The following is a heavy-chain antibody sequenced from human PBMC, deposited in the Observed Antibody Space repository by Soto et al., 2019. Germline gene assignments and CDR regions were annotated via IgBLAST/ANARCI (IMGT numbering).Heavy chain of an antibody. Sequence: SDTLSLTCTVSGCSISSYYWSWMRQPPGKGLEWIGYIYYSGSTNYNPSLKSRVTISVDTSKNQFSLKLSSVTAADTAVYYCASSNIAAAGFYYYGMDVWGRGTTVT. CDR3: ASSNIAAAGFYYYGMDV. D-gene: IGHD6-13*01. V-gene: IGHV4-59*01. J-gene: IGHJ6*02. CDR1: GCSISSYY. CDR2: IYYSGST.